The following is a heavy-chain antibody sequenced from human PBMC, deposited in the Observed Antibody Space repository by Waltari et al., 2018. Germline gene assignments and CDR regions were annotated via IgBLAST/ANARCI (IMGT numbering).Heavy chain of an antibody. CDR1: GGTFSSYA. Sequence: QVQLVQSGAEVKKPGSSVKVSCKASGGTFSSYAISWVRQAPGQGLEWMGGIIPIFGTANYAQKFQGRVTITADESTSTAYMELSSLRSEDTAVYYCAREGINVAAAGAIQFDPWGQGTLVTVSS. CDR3: AREGINVAAAGAIQFDP. V-gene: IGHV1-69*01. CDR2: IIPIFGTA. D-gene: IGHD6-13*01. J-gene: IGHJ5*02.